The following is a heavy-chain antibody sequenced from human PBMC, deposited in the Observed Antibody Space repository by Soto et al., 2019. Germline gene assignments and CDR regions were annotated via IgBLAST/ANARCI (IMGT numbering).Heavy chain of an antibody. CDR2: VQGNGIGT. Sequence: GGSLRLSCVASGFTFSDYWIHWVRQAPGRGLVWVSRVQGNGIGTNYADSVEGRFTISRDNAKNTVYLQMNGLRSDDTALYYCALPYAGDPAGFDYWGKGTLVTVSS. V-gene: IGHV3-74*01. CDR1: GFTFSDYW. J-gene: IGHJ4*02. CDR3: ALPYAGDPAGFDY. D-gene: IGHD2-21*02.